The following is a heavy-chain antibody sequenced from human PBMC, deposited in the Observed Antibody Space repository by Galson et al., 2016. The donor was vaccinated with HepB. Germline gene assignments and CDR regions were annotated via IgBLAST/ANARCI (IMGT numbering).Heavy chain of an antibody. J-gene: IGHJ3*01. CDR3: AGLAYSGNYGLPYY. CDR2: ISGSGAHM. V-gene: IGHV3-21*01. Sequence: SLRLSCATSGFAFNTYAINWVRQAPGKGLEWVSSISGSGAHMYYADSVKGRFTISRDTAKNSLYLQMDSLRDEDTAVYYCAGLAYSGNYGLPYYWGRGTMVTVSS. D-gene: IGHD1-26*01. CDR1: GFAFNTYA.